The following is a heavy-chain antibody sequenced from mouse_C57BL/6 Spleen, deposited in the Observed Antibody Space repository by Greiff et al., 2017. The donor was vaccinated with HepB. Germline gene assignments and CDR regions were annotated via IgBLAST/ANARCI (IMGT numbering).Heavy chain of an antibody. V-gene: IGHV1-80*01. CDR1: GYAFSSYW. J-gene: IGHJ1*03. CDR2: IYPGDGDT. CDR3: ASEGEYYRYFDV. D-gene: IGHD5-2*01. Sequence: VQLQQSGAELVKPGASVKISCKASGYAFSSYWMNWVKQRPGKGLEWIGQIYPGDGDTNYNGKFKGKATLTADKSSSTAYMQLSSLTSEDSAVYFCASEGEYYRYFDVWGTGTTVTVSS.